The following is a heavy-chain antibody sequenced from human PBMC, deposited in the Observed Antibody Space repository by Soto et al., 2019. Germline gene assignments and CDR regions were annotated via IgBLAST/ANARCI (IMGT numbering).Heavy chain of an antibody. CDR3: ARGGSLYWYFDL. D-gene: IGHD1-26*01. Sequence: GASVKVSCKASGYTFTNYAMHWVRQAPGQRLEWMGWINAGNGNTKYSQKFQGRVTITRDTSASTAYVELSSLRSEDTAVYYCARGGSLYWYFDLWGRGTLVTVSS. V-gene: IGHV1-3*01. CDR2: INAGNGNT. CDR1: GYTFTNYA. J-gene: IGHJ2*01.